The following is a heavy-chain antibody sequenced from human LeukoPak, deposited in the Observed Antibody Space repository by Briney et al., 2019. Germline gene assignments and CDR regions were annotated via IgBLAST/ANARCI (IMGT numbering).Heavy chain of an antibody. CDR2: ISSSSSTI. J-gene: IGHJ5*02. D-gene: IGHD2-2*01. V-gene: IGHV3-48*01. CDR3: ARGRTVVPAELDP. CDR1: GFTFSSYS. Sequence: PGGSLRLSCAASGFTFSSYSMNWVRQAPGKGLEWVSYISSSSSTIYYADSVKGRFTISRDNAKNSLYLQMNSLRAEDTAVYYCARGRTVVPAELDPWGQGTLVTVSS.